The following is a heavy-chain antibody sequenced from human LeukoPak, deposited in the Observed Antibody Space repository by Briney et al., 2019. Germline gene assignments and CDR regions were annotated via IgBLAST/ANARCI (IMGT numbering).Heavy chain of an antibody. CDR2: ISDSGGRT. J-gene: IGHJ4*02. Sequence: GGSLRLSCAVSGITLSNYGMSWVRQAPGEGLEWVAGISDSGGRTNYADSVKGRFTISRDNPKNTLYLQMNSLRAEDTAVYFCAKRGVVIRVILVGFHKEAYYFDSWGQGALVTVSS. CDR3: AKRGVVIRVILVGFHKEAYYFDS. CDR1: GITLSNYG. D-gene: IGHD3-22*01. V-gene: IGHV3-23*01.